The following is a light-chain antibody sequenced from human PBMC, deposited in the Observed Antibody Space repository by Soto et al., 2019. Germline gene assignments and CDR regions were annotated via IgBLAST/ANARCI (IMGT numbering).Light chain of an antibody. CDR2: DAS. J-gene: IGKJ1*01. CDR3: QQYETFSGT. CDR1: QSVSGW. Sequence: IRMTQSPASLSASVGDTVTVTCRASQSVSGWLAWYQQKPGEAPKLLIYDASALPSGVPSRFSGSGSGTKFTLTIASLQPDDFATYYCQQYETFSGTFGPGTKVDIK. V-gene: IGKV1-5*01.